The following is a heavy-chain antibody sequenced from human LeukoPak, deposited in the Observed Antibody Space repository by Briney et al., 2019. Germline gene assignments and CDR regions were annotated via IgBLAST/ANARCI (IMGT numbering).Heavy chain of an antibody. CDR3: AKGRYCSGGSCQGGVFDY. Sequence: GGSLRLSCAASGFTFSSYAMSWVRQAPGKGLEGVSAISGSGGSTYYADSVKGRFTISRDNSKNTLYLQMNSLRAEDTAVYYCAKGRYCSGGSCQGGVFDYWGQGTLVTVSS. CDR1: GFTFSSYA. CDR2: ISGSGGST. V-gene: IGHV3-23*01. D-gene: IGHD2-15*01. J-gene: IGHJ4*02.